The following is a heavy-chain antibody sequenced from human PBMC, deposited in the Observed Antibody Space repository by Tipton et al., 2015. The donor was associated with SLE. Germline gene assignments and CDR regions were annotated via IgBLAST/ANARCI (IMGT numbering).Heavy chain of an antibody. CDR2: IFGGGGGT. J-gene: IGHJ4*02. CDR1: GFTFSPYA. D-gene: IGHD6-19*01. Sequence: GSLRLSCVASGFTFSPYAMSWVRQAPGKGLECVSIFGGGGGTSYADSVKGRFTISRDNSKNTVSLQMTSLRADVRAVYYCAKASLEDGSGGYPDYWGQGTLVNVSS. V-gene: IGHV3-23*01. CDR3: AKASLEDGSGGYPDY.